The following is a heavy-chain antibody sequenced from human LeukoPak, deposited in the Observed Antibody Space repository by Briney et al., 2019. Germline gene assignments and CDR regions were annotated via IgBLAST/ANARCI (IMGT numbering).Heavy chain of an antibody. V-gene: IGHV3-21*01. CDR2: ISSSSRYI. CDR1: GFTFSSYS. D-gene: IGHD3-3*01. Sequence: GGSLRLSCAASGFTFSSYSMNWVRQAPGKGLEWVSSISSSSRYIYYADSVKGRFTISRDNAKNSLYLQMNSLRAEDTAVYYCARSGLEWLLSYYYYYMDVWGKGTTVTVSS. J-gene: IGHJ6*03. CDR3: ARSGLEWLLSYYYYYMDV.